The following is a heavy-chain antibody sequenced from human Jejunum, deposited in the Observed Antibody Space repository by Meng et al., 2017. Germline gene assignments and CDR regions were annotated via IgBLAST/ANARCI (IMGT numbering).Heavy chain of an antibody. D-gene: IGHD3-10*01. CDR2: LHGDGSGP. CDR3: VRDNYGPDY. CDR1: GFLFNTSQ. J-gene: IGHJ4*02. V-gene: IGHV3-74*01. Sequence: VQWVEGGGGGVQQGGSLRRSCAASGFLFNTSQMHWLRQAPGEGLVWVSRLHGDGSGPIYADSVKGRFTISRDNAKNTLDLQMNSLRLDDTAVYYCVRDNYGPDYWGQGTLVTVSS.